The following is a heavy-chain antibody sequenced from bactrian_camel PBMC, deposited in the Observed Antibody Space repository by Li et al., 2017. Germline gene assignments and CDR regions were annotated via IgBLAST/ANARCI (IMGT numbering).Heavy chain of an antibody. D-gene: IGHD4*01. V-gene: IGHV3-2*01. CDR2: ISSAGYRS. J-gene: IGHJ4*01. Sequence: HVQLVESGGGLVQPGGTLRLSCAASGFTFSDYYISWVRQAPGKGLEWVSSISSAGYRSFYVDSVKGRFLISRDNAKNSVYLQMNSLKSEDTALYYCAIRWYYSDYGLEDYWGQGTQVTVS. CDR3: AIRWYYSDYGLEDY. CDR1: GFTFSDYY.